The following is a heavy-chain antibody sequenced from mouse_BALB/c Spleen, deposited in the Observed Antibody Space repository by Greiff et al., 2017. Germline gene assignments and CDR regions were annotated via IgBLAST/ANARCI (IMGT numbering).Heavy chain of an antibody. CDR3: AKGGFWYFDV. V-gene: IGHV2-2*01. J-gene: IGHJ1*01. CDR2: IWSGGST. CDR1: GFSLTSYG. Sequence: VKLVESGPGLVQPSQSLSITCTVSGFSLTSYGVHWVRQSPGKGLEWLGVIWSGGSTDYNAAFISRLSISKDNSKSQVFLKLNSLQTDDTATYYCAKGGFWYFDVWGAGTTVTVSS.